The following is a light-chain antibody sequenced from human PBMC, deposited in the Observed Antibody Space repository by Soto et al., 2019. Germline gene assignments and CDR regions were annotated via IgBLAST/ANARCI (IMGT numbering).Light chain of an antibody. V-gene: IGLV2-14*01. CDR3: SSYTSISTLYV. CDR2: EVS. J-gene: IGLJ1*01. Sequence: SFLSPPASLSGSPGQSIPISCTVTNSDVGGYNYVSWYQQHPGKAPELMIYEVSHRPSGVSNRFSGSKSDNTASLTISGLQAEDEADYYCSSYTSISTLYVFGAGTKVTVL. CDR1: NSDVGGYNY.